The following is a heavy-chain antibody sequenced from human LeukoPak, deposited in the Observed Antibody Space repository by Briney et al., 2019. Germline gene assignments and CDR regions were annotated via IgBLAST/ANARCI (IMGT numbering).Heavy chain of an antibody. V-gene: IGHV4-30-4*08. CDR2: IYYSGST. CDR3: ARELGYCSSTSCPYFDY. D-gene: IGHD2-2*01. J-gene: IGHJ4*02. Sequence: PSQTLSLTCTVSGGSISSGDYYWSWIRQPPGKGLEWIGYIYYSGSTYYNPSLKSRVTISVDTSKNQFSLKLSSVTAADTAVYYCARELGYCSSTSCPYFDYWGQGTLVTVSS. CDR1: GGSISSGDYY.